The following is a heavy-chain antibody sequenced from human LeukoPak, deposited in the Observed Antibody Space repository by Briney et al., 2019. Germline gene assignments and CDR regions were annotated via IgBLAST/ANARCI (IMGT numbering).Heavy chain of an antibody. D-gene: IGHD3-9*01. CDR1: GYTFTSYG. V-gene: IGHV1-18*01. Sequence: ASVKVSCKASGYTFTSYGISWVRQAPGQGLEWMGWISAYNGNKNYAQKLQGRVTMTTDTSTSTAYMELRSLRSDDTAVYYCARVNDILTGYYFFDPWGQGTLVTVSS. J-gene: IGHJ5*02. CDR2: ISAYNGNK. CDR3: ARVNDILTGYYFFDP.